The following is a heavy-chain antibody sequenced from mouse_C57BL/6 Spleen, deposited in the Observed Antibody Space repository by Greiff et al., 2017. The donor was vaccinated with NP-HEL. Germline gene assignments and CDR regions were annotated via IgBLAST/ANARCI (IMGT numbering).Heavy chain of an antibody. CDR2: ISSGSSTI. CDR1: GFTFSDYG. CDR3: AGGAPPREGLCFDV. V-gene: IGHV5-17*01. Sequence: EVKLMESGGGLVKPGGSLKLSCAASGFTFSDYGMHWVRQAPEKGLEWVAYISSGSSTIYYADTVKGRFTISRDNAKNTLFLQMTSLRSEDTAMCYCAGGAPPREGLCFDVWGTGTTVTVSS. D-gene: IGHD3-1*01. J-gene: IGHJ1*03.